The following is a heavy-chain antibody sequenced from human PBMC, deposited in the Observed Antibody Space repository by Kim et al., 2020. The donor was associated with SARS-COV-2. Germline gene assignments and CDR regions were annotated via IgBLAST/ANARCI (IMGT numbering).Heavy chain of an antibody. CDR2: ISPNSGGT. CDR3: ARGVAVAGTWFDP. J-gene: IGHJ5*02. V-gene: IGHV1-2*06. CDR1: GYSFTDYF. Sequence: ASVKVSCKASGYSFTDYFIYWVRQVPGQGLDWMGRISPNSGGTNYARKFQGRLTMTWDTSISTVYMDLKNLKSDDTAVYYCARGVAVAGTWFDPWGQGTLFTVSS. D-gene: IGHD6-19*01.